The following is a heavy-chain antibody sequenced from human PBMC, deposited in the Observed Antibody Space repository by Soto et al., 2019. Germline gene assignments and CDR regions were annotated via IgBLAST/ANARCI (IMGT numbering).Heavy chain of an antibody. Sequence: QVQLVQSGAEVKKPGSSVKVSCKASGGTFSSYPISWVRQAAGQGLEWMGRIIPILGIANYAQKFQGRVTITADKSTSTAYMELSSLRSEDTAVYYCARDSSYPPTIWGQGTMVTGSS. CDR3: ARDSSYPPTI. J-gene: IGHJ3*02. CDR1: GGTFSSYP. D-gene: IGHD3-16*01. CDR2: IIPILGIA. V-gene: IGHV1-69*04.